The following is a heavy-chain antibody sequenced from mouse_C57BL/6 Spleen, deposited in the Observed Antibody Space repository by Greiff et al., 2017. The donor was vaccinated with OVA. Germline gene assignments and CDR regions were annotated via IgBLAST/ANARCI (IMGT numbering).Heavy chain of an antibody. J-gene: IGHJ3*01. Sequence: EVQLQQSGPELVKPGASVKISCKASGYTFTDYYMNWVKQSHGKSLEWIGDINPNNGGTSYNQKFKGKATLTVDKSSSTAYMELRSLTSEDSAVYYCARNRERKPLAYWGQGTLVTVSA. V-gene: IGHV1-26*01. CDR2: INPNNGGT. CDR1: GYTFTDYY. CDR3: ARNRERKPLAY.